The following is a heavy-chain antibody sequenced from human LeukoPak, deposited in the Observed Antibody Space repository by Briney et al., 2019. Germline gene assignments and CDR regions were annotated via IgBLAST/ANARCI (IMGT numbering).Heavy chain of an antibody. CDR1: GGSISSYY. Sequence: PSETLSLNCTVSGGSISSYYWSWIRQPPGKGLEWIGYIYYSGSTNYNPSLKSRVTISVDTSKNQFSLKLSSVTAADTAVYYCARVDGSGWEIDYWGQGTLVTVSS. J-gene: IGHJ4*02. CDR3: ARVDGSGWEIDY. D-gene: IGHD6-19*01. V-gene: IGHV4-59*01. CDR2: IYYSGST.